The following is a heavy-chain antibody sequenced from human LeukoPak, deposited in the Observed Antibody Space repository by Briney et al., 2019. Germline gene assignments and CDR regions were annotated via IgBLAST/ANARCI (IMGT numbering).Heavy chain of an antibody. J-gene: IGHJ4*02. CDR1: GGSISSSSYY. V-gene: IGHV4-39*01. D-gene: IGHD6-13*01. Sequence: SETLSLTCTVSGGSISSSSYYWGWIRQPPGKGLEWIGSIYYSGSTYYNPSLKSRVTISVDTSKNQFSLKLSSVTAADTAVYYCATLPGYSSSWLIIWGQGTLVPVSS. CDR2: IYYSGST. CDR3: ATLPGYSSSWLII.